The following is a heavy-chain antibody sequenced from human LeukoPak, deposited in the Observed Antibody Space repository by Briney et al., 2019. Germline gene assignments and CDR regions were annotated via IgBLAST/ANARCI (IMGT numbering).Heavy chain of an antibody. D-gene: IGHD6-19*01. CDR3: ARDSGIAVALRYYYGMDV. CDR1: GFTFSGYW. V-gene: IGHV3-7*01. Sequence: GGSLRLSCAASGFTFSGYWMSWVRQAPGKGLEWVANINQDGSEKYYVDSVKGRFTISRDNAKESMYLQMNSLRAEDTAVYFCARDSGIAVALRYYYGMDVWGQGTTVTVSS. J-gene: IGHJ6*02. CDR2: INQDGSEK.